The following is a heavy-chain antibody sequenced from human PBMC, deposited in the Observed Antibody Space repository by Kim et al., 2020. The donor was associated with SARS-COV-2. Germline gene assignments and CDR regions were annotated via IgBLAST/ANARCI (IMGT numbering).Heavy chain of an antibody. Sequence: GESLKISCKGSGYSFTSYWIGWVRQMPGKGLEWMGIIYPGDSDTRYSPSFQGQVTISADKSISTAYLQWSSLKASDTAMYYCARHPLYSSSDYYYYGMDVWGQGTTVTVSS. CDR2: IYPGDSDT. D-gene: IGHD6-13*01. CDR3: ARHPLYSSSDYYYYGMDV. V-gene: IGHV5-51*01. J-gene: IGHJ6*02. CDR1: GYSFTSYW.